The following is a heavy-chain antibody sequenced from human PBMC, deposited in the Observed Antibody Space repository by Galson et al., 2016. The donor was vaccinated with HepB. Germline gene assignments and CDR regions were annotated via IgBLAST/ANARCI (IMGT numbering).Heavy chain of an antibody. CDR2: IYYSGSS. D-gene: IGHD6-6*01. J-gene: IGHJ6*02. CDR1: GGSISSGGYY. CDR3: ARRHSIAARLWSPYYYYGMDV. Sequence: TLSLTCTVSGGSISSGGYYWSWIRQHPGRGLEFIGYIYYSGSSYYNPSLKSRVTISVDTSKNQFSLKLSSVTAADTAVYYCARRHSIAARLWSPYYYYGMDVWGQGTTVTVSS. V-gene: IGHV4-31*03.